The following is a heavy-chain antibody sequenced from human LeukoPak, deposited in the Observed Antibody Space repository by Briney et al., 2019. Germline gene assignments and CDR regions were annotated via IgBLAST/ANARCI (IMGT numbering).Heavy chain of an antibody. CDR2: IYYSGGT. D-gene: IGHD7-27*01. CDR3: ARDVNWGSILP. CDR1: GGSVSSGSYY. Sequence: SETLSLTCTVSGGSVSSGSYYWSWIRQPPGKGLEWIGYIYYSGGTNYNPSLKSRVTISVDTSKNQFSLKLSSVTAADTAVYYCARDVNWGSILPWGQGTLVTVSS. J-gene: IGHJ4*02. V-gene: IGHV4-61*01.